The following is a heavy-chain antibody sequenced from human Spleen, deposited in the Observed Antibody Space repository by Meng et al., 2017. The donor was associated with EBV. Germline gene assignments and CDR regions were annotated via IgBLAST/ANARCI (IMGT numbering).Heavy chain of an antibody. D-gene: IGHD5-12*01. CDR2: SWFSGSQE. CDR1: GFLFYHSG. V-gene: IGHV3-33*01. J-gene: IGHJ4*01. Sequence: QVQLVDSGGGVVQPGVSLRLSCATSGFLFYHSGMHWVRQAPGKGLEWVAVSWFSGSQEYYADSVKGRFTISRDNSNNTLFLQMDNLRAEDTATYYCARGKYSGYDPLDYWGHGTLVTVSS. CDR3: ARGKYSGYDPLDY.